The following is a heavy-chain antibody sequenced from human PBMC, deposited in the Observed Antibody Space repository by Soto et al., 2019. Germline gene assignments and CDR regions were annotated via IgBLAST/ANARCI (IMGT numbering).Heavy chain of an antibody. CDR3: ARDPNPLSSGWYHYMDV. CDR2: IWYDGSNK. D-gene: IGHD6-19*01. Sequence: GGSLRLSCAASGFTFSSYGMHWVRQAPGKGLEWVAVIWYDGSNKYYADSVKGRFTISRDNSKNTLYLQMNSLRAEDTAVYYCARDPNPLSSGWYHYMDVWGKGTTVTVSS. V-gene: IGHV3-33*01. CDR1: GFTFSSYG. J-gene: IGHJ6*03.